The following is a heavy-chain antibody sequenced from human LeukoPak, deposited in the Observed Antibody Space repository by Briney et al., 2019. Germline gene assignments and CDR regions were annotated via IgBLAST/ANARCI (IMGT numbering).Heavy chain of an antibody. J-gene: IGHJ6*03. D-gene: IGHD6-6*01. CDR2: ISSSSGYI. CDR3: AREGAARPNYYYYYYMDV. Sequence: GGSLRLSCAASGFTFSSYSMNWVRQAPGKGLEWVSSISSSSGYIYYADSVKGRFTISRDNAKNSLYLQMNSLRAEDTAVYYCAREGAARPNYYYYYYMDVWGKGTTVTVSS. V-gene: IGHV3-21*01. CDR1: GFTFSSYS.